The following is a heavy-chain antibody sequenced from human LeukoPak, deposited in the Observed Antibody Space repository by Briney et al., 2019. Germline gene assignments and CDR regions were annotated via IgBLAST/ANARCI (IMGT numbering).Heavy chain of an antibody. V-gene: IGHV4-59*08. CDR1: GVSISSYY. J-gene: IGHJ6*02. CDR2: IYYSGST. D-gene: IGHD2-2*01. Sequence: SETLSLTCTVSGVSISSYYWSWLRQPPGKGLEWIGYIYYSGSTNYNPSLKSRVTISVDTSKNQFSLKLSSVTAADTAVYYCARRQTVPAATYYYYYGMDVWGQGTTVTVSS. CDR3: ARRQTVPAATYYYYYGMDV.